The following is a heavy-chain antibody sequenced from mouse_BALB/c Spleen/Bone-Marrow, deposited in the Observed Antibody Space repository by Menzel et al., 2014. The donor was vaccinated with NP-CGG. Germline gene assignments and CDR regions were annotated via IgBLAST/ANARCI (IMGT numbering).Heavy chain of an antibody. J-gene: IGHJ3*01. CDR1: GFSLSSFD. CDR3: AKDDTAYLGFNL. D-gene: IGHD1-3*01. CDR2: IGVGGSA. Sequence: LQESGGRLVTPGTPLTLTCTVSGFSLSSFDMSWVRQAPGKGLEYIGYIGVGGSAYYASWAEGRFTISKTSSTTVDLRITSPTTEDTATYFCAKDDTAYLGFNLWGQGTLVT. V-gene: IGHV5-6-5*01.